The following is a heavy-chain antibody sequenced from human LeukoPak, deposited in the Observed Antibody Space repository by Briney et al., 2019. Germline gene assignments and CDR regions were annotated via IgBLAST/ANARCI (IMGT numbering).Heavy chain of an antibody. Sequence: RGSLRLSCGASGYSFSSYWMHWVRQVPGKGLVWVSRINGAGTTTTYADSVKGRFTISRDNAKNTLSLEMDSLRVEDTAVYYCIRGVSGYYSYYAMDVWGQGTTVIVSS. CDR3: IRGVSGYYSYYAMDV. CDR2: INGAGTTT. CDR1: GYSFSSYW. D-gene: IGHD1-26*01. V-gene: IGHV3-74*01. J-gene: IGHJ6*02.